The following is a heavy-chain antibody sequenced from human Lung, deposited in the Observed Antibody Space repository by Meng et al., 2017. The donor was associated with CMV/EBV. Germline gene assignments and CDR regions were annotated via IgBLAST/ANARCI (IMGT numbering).Heavy chain of an antibody. CDR3: ARQRPVLDAFDI. V-gene: IGHV4-39*01. J-gene: IGHJ3*02. CDR1: GGSISSSSYY. Sequence: SXTXSLXCTVSGGSISSSSYYWGWIRQPPGKGLEWIGSIYYSGSTYYNPSLKSRVTISVDTSKNQFSLKLSSVTAADTAVYYCARQRPVLDAFDIWGQGTXV. CDR2: IYYSGST. D-gene: IGHD3-3*01.